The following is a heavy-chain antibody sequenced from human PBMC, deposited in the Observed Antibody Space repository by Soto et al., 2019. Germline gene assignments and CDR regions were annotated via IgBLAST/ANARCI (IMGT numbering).Heavy chain of an antibody. V-gene: IGHV4-59*08. D-gene: IGHD6-19*01. CDR3: ARHKWYSSGSLDY. J-gene: IGHJ4*02. CDR2: IYYSGST. CDR1: GGSIGGYY. Sequence: SETLSLTCTVSGGSIGGYYWSWIRKPPGKGLEWIGYIYYSGSTNYNPSLKSRVTISVDTSKNQFSLNLSSVTAADTAVYYCARHKWYSSGSLDYWGQGTLVTVSS.